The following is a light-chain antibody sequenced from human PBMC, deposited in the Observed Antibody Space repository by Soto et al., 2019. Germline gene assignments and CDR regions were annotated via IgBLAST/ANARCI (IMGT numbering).Light chain of an antibody. CDR1: QTISSW. CDR2: DAS. V-gene: IGKV1-5*01. Sequence: DIQMTQSPSTLSASVGDRVTITCRASQTISSWLAWYQQKPGKAPNLLIYDASTLERGVPSRLSGTGSGTEFTLTIDRLQPDDFATYYCQQHHTSSITFGQGTRLEIK. CDR3: QQHHTSSIT. J-gene: IGKJ5*01.